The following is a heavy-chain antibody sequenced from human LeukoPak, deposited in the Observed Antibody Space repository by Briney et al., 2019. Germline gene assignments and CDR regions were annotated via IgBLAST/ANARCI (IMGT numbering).Heavy chain of an antibody. CDR1: GGSISSGSYY. CDR3: ARDGHGDYGLDYYYYMDV. Sequence: PSETLSLTCTVSGGSISSGSYYWSWIRQPAGKGLEWIGRIYTSGSTNYNPSLKSRVTISVDTSKNQFSLKLRSVTAADTAVYYCARDGHGDYGLDYYYYMDVWGKGTTVTISS. CDR2: IYTSGST. J-gene: IGHJ6*03. D-gene: IGHD4-17*01. V-gene: IGHV4-61*02.